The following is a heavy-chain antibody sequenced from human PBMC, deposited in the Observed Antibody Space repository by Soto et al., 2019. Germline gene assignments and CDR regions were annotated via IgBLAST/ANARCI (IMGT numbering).Heavy chain of an antibody. Sequence: PGGSLRLSCAASGFTFSNYGIHWVRQAPGKGLEWVAVITYDGSNKYYADSVKGRFSISRDNSKNTVYLQMNSLRAVDTAVYYCPKPQSVGESENFQHWGQGTLATVSS. J-gene: IGHJ1*01. CDR2: ITYDGSNK. CDR1: GFTFSNYG. CDR3: PKPQSVGESENFQH. V-gene: IGHV3-30*18. D-gene: IGHD3-3*01.